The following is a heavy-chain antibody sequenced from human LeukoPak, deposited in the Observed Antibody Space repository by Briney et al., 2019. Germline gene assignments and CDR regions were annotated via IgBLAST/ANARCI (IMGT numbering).Heavy chain of an antibody. CDR3: ARGGPGYYLDY. Sequence: GGSLRLSCAASGFTFSSHDMHWVRQATGEGLEWGSTIGTAGDTYYPGSVKGRFTISRENAKNSLYLQMNILKAGDTAVYCCARGGPGYYLDYWGEGTLVTVSS. V-gene: IGHV3-13*01. CDR2: IGTAGDT. CDR1: GFTFSSHD. J-gene: IGHJ4*02.